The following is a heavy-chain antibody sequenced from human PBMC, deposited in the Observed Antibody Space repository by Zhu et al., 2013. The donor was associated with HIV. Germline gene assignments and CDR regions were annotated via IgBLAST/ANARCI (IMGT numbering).Heavy chain of an antibody. Sequence: VQVVESGGGVVQPGRSLRLSCAASGFTFSSYGMHWVRQAPGKGLEWVAVISYDGSNKYYADSVKGRFTISRDNSKNTLYLQMDTLRAEDTAVYFCARHSRGLTVAGTDDFQYWGQGTLVTVSS. J-gene: IGHJ4*02. V-gene: IGHV3-30*03. CDR3: ARHSRGLTVAGTDDFQY. CDR1: GFTFSSYG. CDR2: ISYDGSNK. D-gene: IGHD6-19*01.